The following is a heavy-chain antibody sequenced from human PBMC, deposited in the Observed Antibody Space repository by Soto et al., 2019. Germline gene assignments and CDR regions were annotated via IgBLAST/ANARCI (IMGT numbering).Heavy chain of an antibody. J-gene: IGHJ4*02. CDR1: GFSFSSYE. CDR3: AKNRGIIMIVES. V-gene: IGHV3-23*01. Sequence: GGSLRLSCVASGFSFSSYEMNCVRQAPGKGLEWVSAIGDGGDTTYYADSVKGRFTISRDNSKNTLYLQMDSLRAEDTAVYYCAKNRGIIMIVESWGQGTLVTVSS. CDR2: IGDGGDTT. D-gene: IGHD3-22*01.